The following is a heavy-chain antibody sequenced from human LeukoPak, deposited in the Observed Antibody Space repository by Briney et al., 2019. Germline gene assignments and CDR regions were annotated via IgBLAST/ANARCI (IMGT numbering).Heavy chain of an antibody. CDR1: GYSFTSYW. CDR2: IHPGDSDT. V-gene: IGHV5-51*07. D-gene: IGHD6-19*01. J-gene: IGHJ6*03. Sequence: GESLKISCKGSGYSFTSYWIGWVHQMPGKGLEWMGIIHPGDSDTRYSPSFQGQVTISADKSISTAYLQWSSLKASDTAIYYCARAGTYYYYHMDVWGKGTTVTVFS. CDR3: ARAGTYYYYHMDV.